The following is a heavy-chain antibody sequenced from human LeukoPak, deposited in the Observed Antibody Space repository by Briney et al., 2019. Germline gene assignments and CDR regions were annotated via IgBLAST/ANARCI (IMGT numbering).Heavy chain of an antibody. Sequence: GGSLRLSCAASGFTFGDYDMSWIRQAPGKGLEWLSYIGSRSTYTNYADSVKGRFTISRDNAENSLYLQMNSLRAEDTAVYYCARDSLPYYYGSGEKYYFDYWGQGTLVTVSS. CDR3: ARDSLPYYYGSGEKYYFDY. D-gene: IGHD3-10*01. J-gene: IGHJ4*02. CDR2: IGSRSTYT. CDR1: GFTFGDYD. V-gene: IGHV3-11*06.